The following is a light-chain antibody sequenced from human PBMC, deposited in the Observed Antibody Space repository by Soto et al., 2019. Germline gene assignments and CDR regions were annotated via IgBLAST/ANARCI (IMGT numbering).Light chain of an antibody. CDR2: GAS. J-gene: IGKJ5*01. CDR3: QQYENSPIT. CDR1: QSITSSF. Sequence: EIVLTQSPGILSLSQGERASLSCGASQSITSSFLAWYQQKPGQAPRLLIYGASSRATGIPDRFSGTGSETDFTLTINRLEPEDFAVYYRQQYENSPITFGQGTRLEIK. V-gene: IGKV3-20*01.